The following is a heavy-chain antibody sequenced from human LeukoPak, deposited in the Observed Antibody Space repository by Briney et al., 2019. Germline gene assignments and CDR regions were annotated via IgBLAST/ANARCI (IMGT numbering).Heavy chain of an antibody. D-gene: IGHD6-19*01. J-gene: IGHJ1*01. V-gene: IGHV4-59*02. Sequence: KSSETLSLTCSVSGGSVGSNYWGWVRQPPGKGLEWIGYISYSGDTKYNPSLKSRLSMSVDTSKNQCSLMLTSVTAADTAVYYCARGSGWYPHWGQGTLVTVSS. CDR3: ARGSGWYPH. CDR2: ISYSGDT. CDR1: GGSVGSNY.